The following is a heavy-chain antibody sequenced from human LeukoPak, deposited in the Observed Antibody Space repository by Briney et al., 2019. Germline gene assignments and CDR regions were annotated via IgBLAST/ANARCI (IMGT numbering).Heavy chain of an antibody. D-gene: IGHD4-17*01. Sequence: PSETLSLTCTVSGGSIRSYYWSWVRQPPGKGLEWIGYIYSSGTTNYNPSLKSRVTISIDTSKNQFSLKLSSVTAADTAVYYCARATTVTTGFFDYWGQGTLVTVSS. J-gene: IGHJ4*02. V-gene: IGHV4-59*12. CDR1: GGSIRSYY. CDR2: IYSSGTT. CDR3: ARATTVTTGFFDY.